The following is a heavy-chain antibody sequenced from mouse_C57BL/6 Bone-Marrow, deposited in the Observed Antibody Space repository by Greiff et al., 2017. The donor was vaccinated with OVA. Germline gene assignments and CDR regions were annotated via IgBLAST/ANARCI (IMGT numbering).Heavy chain of an antibody. D-gene: IGHD2-4*01. CDR2: INPNNGGT. J-gene: IGHJ3*01. V-gene: IGHV1-26*01. CDR3: ARRIYYEYDEAWFAY. Sequence: VQLQQSGPELVKPGASVKISCKASGYTFTDYYMNWVKQSHGKSLEWIGDINPNNGGTSYNQKFKGKATLTVDKSSSTAYMELRSLTSEASAVYYGARRIYYEYDEAWFAYWGQGTLVTVSA. CDR1: GYTFTDYY.